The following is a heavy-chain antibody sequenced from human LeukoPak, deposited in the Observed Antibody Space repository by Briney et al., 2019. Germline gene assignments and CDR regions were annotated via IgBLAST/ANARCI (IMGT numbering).Heavy chain of an antibody. CDR2: IYPDDSDT. CDR3: AGLPYCSGGSCSHFDY. CDR1: GYRFTSYW. J-gene: IGHJ4*02. V-gene: IGHV5-51*01. D-gene: IGHD2-15*01. Sequence: GESLKISCKGSGYRFTSYWIAWVRQMPGKGLERMGIIYPDDSDTRYSPSFQGQVTMPADKSISTAYLQWSSLKASDTAMYYCAGLPYCSGGSCSHFDYWGQGTLVTVSS.